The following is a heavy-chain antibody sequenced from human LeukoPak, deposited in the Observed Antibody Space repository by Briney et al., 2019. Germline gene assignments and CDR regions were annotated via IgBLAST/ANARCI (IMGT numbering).Heavy chain of an antibody. CDR1: GFTFSSYA. Sequence: PGGSLRLSCAASGFTFSSYAMHWVRQASGKGLEWVAVIWHDGSNKYYAASVKGRFTVSRDNSKNTLYLQINNLRAEDTAVYYCARERVTGTSYYYYYGMDVWGQGTTVTVSS. CDR3: ARERVTGTSYYYYYGMDV. J-gene: IGHJ6*02. V-gene: IGHV3-33*01. CDR2: IWHDGSNK. D-gene: IGHD6-19*01.